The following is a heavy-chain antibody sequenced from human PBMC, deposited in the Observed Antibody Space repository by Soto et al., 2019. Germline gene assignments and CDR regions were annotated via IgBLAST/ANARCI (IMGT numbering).Heavy chain of an antibody. V-gene: IGHV1-3*04. CDR2: INTGNGNT. CDR1: GITSTTYA. D-gene: IGHD5-12*01. CDR3: ARAISCYVT. Sequence: WASVKVSCKASGITSTTYAIHWVRQAPGQGLEWMGWINTGNGNTRYSQRFLGRVSLTTDTSASTAPMDLSSLTSEDTAVYYCARAISCYVTWGQGTLVTVSS. J-gene: IGHJ5*02.